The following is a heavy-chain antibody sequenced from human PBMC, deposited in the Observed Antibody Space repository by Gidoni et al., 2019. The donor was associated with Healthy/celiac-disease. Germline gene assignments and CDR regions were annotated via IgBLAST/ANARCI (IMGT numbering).Heavy chain of an antibody. V-gene: IGHV1-18*01. Sequence: QVQLVQSGAEVKKPGASVKVSCKASGYTFTSYGISWVRQAPGQGLEWMGWISAYNGNTNYAQKLQGRVTMTTDTSTSTAYMELRSLRSDDTAVYYCARVCSPPFVGPIDFWSVWFDPWGQGTLVTVSS. CDR1: GYTFTSYG. CDR3: ARVCSPPFVGPIDFWSVWFDP. J-gene: IGHJ5*02. CDR2: ISAYNGNT. D-gene: IGHD3-3*01.